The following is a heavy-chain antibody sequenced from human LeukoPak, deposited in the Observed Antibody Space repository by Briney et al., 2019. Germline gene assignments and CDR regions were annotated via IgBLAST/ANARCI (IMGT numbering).Heavy chain of an antibody. CDR2: ISSSSSYI. Sequence: GGSLRLSCAAFGFTFSSYSMNWVRQAPGKGLEWVSSISSSSSYIYYADSVKGRFTISRDNAKNSLYLQMNSLRAEDTAVYYCARNGEQLWPDYWGQGTLVTVSS. J-gene: IGHJ4*02. CDR1: GFTFSSYS. D-gene: IGHD5-18*01. CDR3: ARNGEQLWPDY. V-gene: IGHV3-21*01.